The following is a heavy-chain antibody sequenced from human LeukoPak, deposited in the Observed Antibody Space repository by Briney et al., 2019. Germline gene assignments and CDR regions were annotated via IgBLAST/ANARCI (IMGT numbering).Heavy chain of an antibody. Sequence: GGSLRLSCAASGFAFSSYEMNWVRQAPGKGLEWVSYISSSGSTIYYADSVKGRFTISRDNAKNSLYLQMNSLRAEDTAVYYCARGDYGDYVSNYWGQGTLVTVSS. J-gene: IGHJ4*02. CDR2: ISSSGSTI. CDR3: ARGDYGDYVSNY. D-gene: IGHD4-17*01. V-gene: IGHV3-48*03. CDR1: GFAFSSYE.